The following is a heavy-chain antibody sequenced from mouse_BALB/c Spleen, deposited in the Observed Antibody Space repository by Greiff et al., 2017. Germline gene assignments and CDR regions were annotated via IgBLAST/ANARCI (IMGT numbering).Heavy chain of an antibody. CDR2: ISSGSSTI. D-gene: IGHD1-1*01. V-gene: IGHV5-17*02. Sequence: EVKVVESGGGLVQPGGSRTLSCAASGFTFSSFGMHWVRQAPEKGLEWVAYISSGSSTIYYADTVKGRFTISRDNPKNTLFLQMNRLRSEDTAMYYCARRRDNGSRDGYFDDGGQGTTLTVSS. J-gene: IGHJ2*01. CDR1: GFTFSSFG. CDR3: ARRRDNGSRDGYFDD.